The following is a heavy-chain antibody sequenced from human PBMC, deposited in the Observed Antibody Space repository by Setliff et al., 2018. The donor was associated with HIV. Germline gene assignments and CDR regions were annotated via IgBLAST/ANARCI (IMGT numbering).Heavy chain of an antibody. CDR1: GYTFIAYY. V-gene: IGHV1-2*06. J-gene: IGHJ3*02. CDR3: ARGDGFDI. CDR2: IDPNFGGT. Sequence: ASVKVSCKASGYTFIAYYIXGVRQAPGQGLEWMGRIDPNFGGTNYAQKFQGRVSMTRETSISTAYMEHSRLRSDDTAVYYCARGDGFDIWGQGTMVTVSS.